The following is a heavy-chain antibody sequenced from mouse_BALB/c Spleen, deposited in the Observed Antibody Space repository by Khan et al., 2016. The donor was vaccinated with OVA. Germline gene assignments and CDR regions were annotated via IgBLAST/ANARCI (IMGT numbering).Heavy chain of an antibody. CDR1: GYPFTSYY. Sequence: LPESGAEPVKPGASVRLSCKASGYPFTSYYLYWVKQRPGQGLEWIGDINPSGGGTNVYEKFKSKATLTVDKSSSTAYIQLHCLTSKHDAVYYCTRSGSGTVDNWGQGTLLTVSA. J-gene: IGHJ3*01. V-gene: IGHV1S81*02. CDR2: INPSGGGT. CDR3: TRSGSGTVDN. D-gene: IGHD1-1*02.